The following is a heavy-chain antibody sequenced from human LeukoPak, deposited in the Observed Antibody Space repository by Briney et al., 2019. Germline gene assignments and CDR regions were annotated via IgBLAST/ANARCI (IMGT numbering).Heavy chain of an antibody. CDR2: ISSNGGST. V-gene: IGHV3-64*01. J-gene: IGHJ4*02. CDR3: ARVNYDILTGYPDY. D-gene: IGHD3-9*01. Sequence: PGGSMRLSCAASGFTLSSYAMHWVRQAPGKGLEYVSAISSNGGSTYYANSVKGRFTISRDNSKNTLYLQMGSLRAEDMAVYYCARVNYDILTGYPDYWGQGTLVTVSS. CDR1: GFTLSSYA.